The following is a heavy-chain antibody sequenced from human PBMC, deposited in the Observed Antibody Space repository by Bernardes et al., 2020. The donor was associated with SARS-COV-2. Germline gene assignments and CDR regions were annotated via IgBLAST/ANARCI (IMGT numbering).Heavy chain of an antibody. V-gene: IGHV4-31*03. CDR3: ARVPRITIFGVVNGGMDG. CDR2: IYYSGST. CDR1: GGSISSGGYY. J-gene: IGHJ6*02. D-gene: IGHD3-3*01. Sequence: TLSLTCTVSGGSISSGGYYWSWIRQHPGKGLEWNWYIYYSGSTYYNPSLKSRVPISVDTSKNQFSLKLSSVTAADTAVYYCARVPRITIFGVVNGGMDGWGQGTTVTDSS.